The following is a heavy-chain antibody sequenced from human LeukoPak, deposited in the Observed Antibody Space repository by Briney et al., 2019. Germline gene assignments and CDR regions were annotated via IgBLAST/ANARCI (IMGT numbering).Heavy chain of an antibody. J-gene: IGHJ4*02. V-gene: IGHV1-2*06. Sequence: ASVKVSCKASGYTFTCYYMHWVRQAPGQGLEWMGRINPNSGGTNYAQKSQGRVTMTRDTSISTAYMELSRLRSDDTAVYYCARGKRYYGSGTPPDYWGQGTLVTVSS. CDR3: ARGKRYYGSGTPPDY. CDR2: INPNSGGT. D-gene: IGHD3-10*01. CDR1: GYTFTCYY.